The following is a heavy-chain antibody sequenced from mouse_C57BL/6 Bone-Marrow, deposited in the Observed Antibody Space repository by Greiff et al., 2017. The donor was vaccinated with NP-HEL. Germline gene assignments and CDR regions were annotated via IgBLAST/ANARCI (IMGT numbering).Heavy chain of an antibody. Sequence: QVQLQQPGAELVKPGASVKMSCKASGYTFTSYWITWVKQRPGQGLEWIGDIYPGSGSTNYNEKFKSKATLTVDTSSSAAYMQLSSLTSEDSAVYYCARNEADDYDDYAVDYWGQGTSVTVSS. J-gene: IGHJ4*01. CDR3: ARNEADDYDDYAVDY. V-gene: IGHV1-55*01. CDR1: GYTFTSYW. CDR2: IYPGSGST. D-gene: IGHD2-4*01.